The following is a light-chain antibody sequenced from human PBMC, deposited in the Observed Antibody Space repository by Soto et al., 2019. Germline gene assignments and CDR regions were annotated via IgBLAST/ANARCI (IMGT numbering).Light chain of an antibody. CDR3: RQSYSTTPLT. Sequence: DIQMTQSPSSLSASVGVRVTMTCRASQRINSYLNWYQQKPGKAPKLLIYAASILHSGVPARFSGSGSGTECPLAISSLEPEDFATYFWRQSYSTTPLTGGGGTKVEI. V-gene: IGKV1-39*01. CDR2: AAS. CDR1: QRINSY. J-gene: IGKJ4*01.